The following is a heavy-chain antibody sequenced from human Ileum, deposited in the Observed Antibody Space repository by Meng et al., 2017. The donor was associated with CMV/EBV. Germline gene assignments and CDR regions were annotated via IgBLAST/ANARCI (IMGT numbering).Heavy chain of an antibody. CDR1: GFTFSDYY. J-gene: IGHJ4*02. D-gene: IGHD3-3*01. Sequence: CAASGFTFSDYYMSWIRQAPGKGLEWLSCISSSGGTICYADSVKGRFTISRDNAKNSLYLQMNSLTAEDTAVYYCARVGDFWSGYFSGWGQGALVTVSS. CDR2: ISSSGGTI. CDR3: ARVGDFWSGYFSG. V-gene: IGHV3-11*04.